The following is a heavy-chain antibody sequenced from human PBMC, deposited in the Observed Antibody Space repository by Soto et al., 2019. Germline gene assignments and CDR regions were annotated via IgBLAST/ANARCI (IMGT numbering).Heavy chain of an antibody. J-gene: IGHJ5*02. D-gene: IGHD6-13*01. CDR2: IIPIFGTA. CDR3: ARAGAAAGFGWFDH. V-gene: IGHV1-69*06. Sequence: SVKVSCKASGGTFSSYAISWVRQAPGQGLEWMGGIIPIFGTANYAQKFQGRVTITADKSTSTAYMELSSLRSEDTAVYYCARAGAAAGFGWFDHWGQGTLVTVSS. CDR1: GGTFSSYA.